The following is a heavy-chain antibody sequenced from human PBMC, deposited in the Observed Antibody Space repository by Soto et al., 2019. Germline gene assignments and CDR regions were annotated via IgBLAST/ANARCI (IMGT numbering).Heavy chain of an antibody. CDR1: GFTFSSYS. D-gene: IGHD3-16*01. CDR3: YWGVEMAPLPDYYGMDV. CDR2: ISSSSSYI. Sequence: GGSLRLSCAASGFTFSSYSMNWVRQAPGKGLEWVSSISSSSSYIYYADSVKGRFTISRDNAKNSLYLQMNSLRAEDTAVYYCYWGVEMAPLPDYYGMDVWGQGTTVTVSS. V-gene: IGHV3-21*01. J-gene: IGHJ6*02.